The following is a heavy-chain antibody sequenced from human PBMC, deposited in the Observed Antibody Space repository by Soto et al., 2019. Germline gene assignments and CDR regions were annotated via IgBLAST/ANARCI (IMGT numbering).Heavy chain of an antibody. D-gene: IGHD2-15*01. Sequence: QSQTLSLTCAISGDSVSSNSAAWNWIRQSPSRGLEWLGRTYYRSKWYNDYAVSVKSRITINPDTSKNQFSLQLNSVTPEDTAVYYCAREGGLVVVVAGIDYWGQGTLVTVSS. CDR2: TYYRSKWYN. CDR1: GDSVSSNSAA. J-gene: IGHJ4*02. CDR3: AREGGLVVVVAGIDY. V-gene: IGHV6-1*01.